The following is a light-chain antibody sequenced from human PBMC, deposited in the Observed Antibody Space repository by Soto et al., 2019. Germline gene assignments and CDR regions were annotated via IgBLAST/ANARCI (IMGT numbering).Light chain of an antibody. J-gene: IGLJ1*01. CDR3: SSYTGTSPYV. Sequence: QSVLTQPASVSGSPGQSITISCTGTSSDVGGYNYVSWYQQYPGKAPKLMIYHVSNRPSGVSNRFSGSKSGNSASLTISGLQPEDEADYYCSSYTGTSPYVFRTGTKVTVL. CDR2: HVS. V-gene: IGLV2-14*01. CDR1: SSDVGGYNY.